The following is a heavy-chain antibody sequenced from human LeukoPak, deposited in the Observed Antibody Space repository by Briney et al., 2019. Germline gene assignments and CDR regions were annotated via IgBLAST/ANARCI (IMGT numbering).Heavy chain of an antibody. CDR2: INHSGST. CDR3: ARRAVTMVRGVKGFDP. V-gene: IGHV4-34*01. D-gene: IGHD3-10*01. J-gene: IGHJ5*02. CDR1: GGSFSGYY. Sequence: SETLSLTCAVYGGSFSGYYWSWIRQPPGKGLEWIGEINHSGSTNYNPSLKSRVTISVDTSKNQFSLKLSSVTAADTAVYYCARRAVTMVRGVKGFDPWGQGTLVTVSS.